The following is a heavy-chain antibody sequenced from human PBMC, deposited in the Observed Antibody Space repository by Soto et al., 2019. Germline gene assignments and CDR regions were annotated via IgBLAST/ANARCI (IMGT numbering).Heavy chain of an antibody. CDR1: GFTFSSFA. CDR2: IGSRGDST. V-gene: IGHV3-23*01. J-gene: IGHJ4*02. CDR3: PKDQTSGNTRARPFDS. Sequence: GGSLRLSCAASGFTFSSFAMSWVRQAPGKGLEWVSAIGSRGDSTYYADSVKGRFTISRDNSKNTLYLQMNSLRAEDTAVYYCPKDQTSGNTRARPFDSWGKGTLVTVSP. D-gene: IGHD2-2*01.